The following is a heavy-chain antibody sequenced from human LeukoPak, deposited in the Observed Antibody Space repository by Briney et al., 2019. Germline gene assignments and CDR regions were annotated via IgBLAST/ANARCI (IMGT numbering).Heavy chain of an antibody. Sequence: ASVKVSCKASGYTFASYGISWVRQAPGQGLEWMGWISAYNGNTNYAQKFQGRVTMTRNTSISTAYMELSSLRSEDTAVYYCARGRNGYNYHVDYWGQGTLVTVSS. CDR3: ARGRNGYNYHVDY. V-gene: IGHV1-18*01. CDR2: ISAYNGNT. J-gene: IGHJ4*02. D-gene: IGHD5-24*01. CDR1: GYTFASYG.